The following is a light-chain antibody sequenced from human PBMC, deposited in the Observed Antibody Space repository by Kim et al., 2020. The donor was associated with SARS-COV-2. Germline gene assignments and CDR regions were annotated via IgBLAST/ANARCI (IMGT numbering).Light chain of an antibody. Sequence: LVLTQSPSASASLGASVKLTCTLSSGHSTYAIAWHQQQPEKGPRYLMKVDSDGSNNKGDGIPDRFSGSSSGAERYLTISSLQSEDEADYYCQTWDTGIRVFGGGTQLTVL. V-gene: IGLV4-69*01. CDR2: VDSDGSN. CDR1: SGHSTYA. J-gene: IGLJ3*02. CDR3: QTWDTGIRV.